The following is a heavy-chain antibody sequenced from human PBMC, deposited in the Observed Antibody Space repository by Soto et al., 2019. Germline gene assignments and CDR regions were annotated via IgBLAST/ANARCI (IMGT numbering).Heavy chain of an antibody. Sequence: EVQLVESGGGLVQPGGSLRLSCAASGFTFSTYWMTWARQAPGKGLEWVANIKQDGREKYYVESVKGRFTIYRDNAKNSLYLQMNSLRVEDTAVYYCARHYCSGGSCLFGPWGQGTLVTVSS. CDR1: GFTFSTYW. CDR3: ARHYCSGGSCLFGP. D-gene: IGHD2-15*01. J-gene: IGHJ5*02. V-gene: IGHV3-7*01. CDR2: IKQDGREK.